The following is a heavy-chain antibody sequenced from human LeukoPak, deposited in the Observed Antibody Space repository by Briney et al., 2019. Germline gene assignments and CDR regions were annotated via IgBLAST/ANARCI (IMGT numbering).Heavy chain of an antibody. CDR2: ISSSGSTI. Sequence: PGGSLRLSCAASGFTFSDYCMSWVRQAPGKGLEWVSYISSSGSTIYYADSVKGRFTISRDDSKNTLYLQMNSLRAEDTAVYYCARDRFGIAALDYWGQGTLVTVSS. CDR1: GFTFSDYC. V-gene: IGHV3-11*04. J-gene: IGHJ4*02. D-gene: IGHD6-13*01. CDR3: ARDRFGIAALDY.